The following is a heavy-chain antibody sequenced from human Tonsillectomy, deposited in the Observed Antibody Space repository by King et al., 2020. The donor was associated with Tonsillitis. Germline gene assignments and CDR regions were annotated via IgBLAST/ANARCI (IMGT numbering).Heavy chain of an antibody. CDR3: ARVVGGSYDEPAFDI. CDR2: ISYDCLNT. J-gene: IGHJ3*02. CDR1: VFTFSRYA. Sequence: HLVPSLCCVVPPCSSLLLSCASSVFTFSRYAMHCVLQSPCPVLEWVAFISYDCLNTYSADSVTGRFTLSRDPSKTTLYLQMNSLRAEDTAVYYCARVVGGSYDEPAFDIWGQGTMVTVCS. V-gene: IGHV3-30-3*01. D-gene: IGHD1-26*01.